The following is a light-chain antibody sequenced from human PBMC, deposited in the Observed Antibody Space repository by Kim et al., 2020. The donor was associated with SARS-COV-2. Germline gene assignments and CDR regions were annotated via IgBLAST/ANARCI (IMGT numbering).Light chain of an antibody. CDR3: NSRDSSGNHAV. Sequence: ALGQTVRITCQGDSLRSYYASWYQQNPGQAPVLVIYGKNNRPSGIPDRFSGSSSGNTASLTITGAQAEDEADYYCNSRDSSGNHAVFGGGTQLTVL. J-gene: IGLJ7*01. CDR2: GKN. CDR1: SLRSYY. V-gene: IGLV3-19*01.